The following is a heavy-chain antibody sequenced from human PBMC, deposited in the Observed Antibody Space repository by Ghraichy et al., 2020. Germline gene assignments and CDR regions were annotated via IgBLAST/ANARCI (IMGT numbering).Heavy chain of an antibody. CDR2: ISGSGGST. CDR1: GFTFSTYA. D-gene: IGHD3-22*01. CDR3: AKRTYDSSGFDY. Sequence: GGSLRLSCAASGFTFSTYAMSWVRQAPGKGLEWVSAISGSGGSTYYADSVKGRFTISRDNSKNTLYLQMNSLRAEDTAVYYCAKRTYDSSGFDYWGQGTLVTVSS. J-gene: IGHJ4*02. V-gene: IGHV3-23*01.